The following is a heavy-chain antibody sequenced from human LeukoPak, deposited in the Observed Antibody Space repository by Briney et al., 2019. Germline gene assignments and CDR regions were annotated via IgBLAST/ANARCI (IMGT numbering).Heavy chain of an antibody. Sequence: SETLSLTCTVSGGSISSYYWSWIRQPPGKGLEWLGYIYYSGSTNYNPSLKSRVTISVDTSKNQFSLKLSSVTAADTAVYYCARGSATAYYYYMDVWGKGTTVTVSS. D-gene: IGHD5-24*01. CDR1: GGSISSYY. J-gene: IGHJ6*03. CDR2: IYYSGST. V-gene: IGHV4-59*01. CDR3: ARGSATAYYYYMDV.